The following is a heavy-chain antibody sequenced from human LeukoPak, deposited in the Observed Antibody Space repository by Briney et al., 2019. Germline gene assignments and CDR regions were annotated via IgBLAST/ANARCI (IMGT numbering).Heavy chain of an antibody. V-gene: IGHV4-59*01. CDR3: ARSRVEMVWPTLD. Sequence: SETLSLTCTVSGGSISSYYWSWIRQPPGKGLEWIGYIYYSGSTNYNPPLKSRVTISVDTSKNQFSLKLSSVTAADTAVYYCARSRVEMVWPTLDWGQGTLVTVSS. D-gene: IGHD5-24*01. CDR1: GGSISSYY. J-gene: IGHJ4*02. CDR2: IYYSGST.